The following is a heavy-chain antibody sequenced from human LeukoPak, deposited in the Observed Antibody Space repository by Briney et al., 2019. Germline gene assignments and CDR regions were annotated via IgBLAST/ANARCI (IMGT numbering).Heavy chain of an antibody. CDR3: ASATGIALRRPY. D-gene: IGHD6-13*01. Sequence: GESLKISCKVSGYNFTNYCIAWVRQMPGKGLEWMGHIYPGDSETRYSPSFQGQVTISVDKSISTAYLQWSGLKASDTAIYYCASATGIALRRPYWGQGTLVTVSS. V-gene: IGHV5-51*01. CDR2: IYPGDSET. CDR1: GYNFTNYC. J-gene: IGHJ4*02.